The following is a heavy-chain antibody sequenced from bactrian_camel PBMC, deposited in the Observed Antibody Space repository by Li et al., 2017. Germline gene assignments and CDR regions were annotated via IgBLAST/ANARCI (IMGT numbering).Heavy chain of an antibody. CDR1: GFEFSASD. CDR3: NIGRFMFSDTVL. Sequence: VQLVESGGGLVRPGGSLTLSCTASGFEFSASDMSWVRQVPGKRREWLSAINRDGANAYYADSVKGRFTTSRDNAKNTLYLQMNSLTIEDTAVYYCNIGRFMFSDTVLRGQGTQVTVS. J-gene: IGHJ4*01. V-gene: IGHV3S40*01. CDR2: INRDGANA. D-gene: IGHD2*01.